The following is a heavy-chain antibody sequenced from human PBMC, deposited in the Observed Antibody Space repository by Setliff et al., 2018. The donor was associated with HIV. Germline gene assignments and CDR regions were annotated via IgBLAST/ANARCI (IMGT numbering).Heavy chain of an antibody. D-gene: IGHD1-26*01. J-gene: IGHJ4*02. Sequence: PSETLSLTCAVYGGSFSGYFWSWIRQPPGKGLEWIGKINHSGSTTYNPSLKSRITMSVDTSKNQFSLKLSSVTAADTAVYYCARGLVGATERYFFDSWGQGTLVTVPQ. V-gene: IGHV4-34*01. CDR3: ARGLVGATERYFFDS. CDR2: INHSGST. CDR1: GGSFSGYF.